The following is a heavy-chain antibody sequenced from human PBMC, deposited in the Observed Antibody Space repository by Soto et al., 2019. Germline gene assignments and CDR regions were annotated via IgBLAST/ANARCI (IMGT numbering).Heavy chain of an antibody. V-gene: IGHV4-34*01. J-gene: IGHJ4*02. CDR3: ARAGRNYYYFGY. CDR2: INHSGST. D-gene: IGHD4-4*01. CDR1: GGSFSGYY. Sequence: SETLSLTCAVYGGSFSGYYWSWIRQPPGKGLEWIGEINHSGSTNYNPSLKSRVTISVDTSKNQFSLKLSSVTAADTAVYYCARAGRNYYYFGYWGQGTLVTVSS.